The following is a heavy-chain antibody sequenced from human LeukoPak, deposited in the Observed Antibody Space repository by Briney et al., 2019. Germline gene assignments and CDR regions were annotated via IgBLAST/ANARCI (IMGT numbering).Heavy chain of an antibody. CDR1: GFTFNNYA. D-gene: IGHD3-9*01. CDR2: IGTSINNT. V-gene: IGHV3-23*01. J-gene: IGHJ6*02. Sequence: PGGSLRLSCAASGFTFNNYALSWFRQAPGKGLEWVSTIGTSINNTYYADSVKGRFTISRDNSNHTLSLQMSSLRAEDTAIYYCARDQAFDWFYYYYGMDVWGLGTTVIVSS. CDR3: ARDQAFDWFYYYYGMDV.